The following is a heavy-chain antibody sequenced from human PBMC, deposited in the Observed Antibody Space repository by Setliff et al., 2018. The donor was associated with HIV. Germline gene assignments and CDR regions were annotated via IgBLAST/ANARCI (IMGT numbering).Heavy chain of an antibody. D-gene: IGHD5-12*01. Sequence: GGSLRLSCAASGFAFDNYCMTWVRQAPGKGLEWVSAIGGSTGSTYYADSVKGRFTISTDNSKNTLYLQMNSLRGEDTAVYYCAKDPRAAVATICDYWGQGTLVTVSS. CDR3: AKDPRAAVATICDY. V-gene: IGHV3-23*01. CDR2: IGGSTGST. J-gene: IGHJ4*02. CDR1: GFAFDNYC.